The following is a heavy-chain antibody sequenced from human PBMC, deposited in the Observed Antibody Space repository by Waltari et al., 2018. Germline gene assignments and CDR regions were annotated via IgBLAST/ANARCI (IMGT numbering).Heavy chain of an antibody. V-gene: IGHV4-4*07. CDR3: ARDGPPFYDFWSGYWRGAFDI. CDR2: FYTSGST. D-gene: IGHD3-3*01. Sequence: QVQLQESGPGLVKPSETLSLTCTVSGGSISSYYWSWIRQPAGKGLEWIGRFYTSGSTNYSPSLKIRVTMSVDTSKNQFSLKLSSVTAAYTAVYYCARDGPPFYDFWSGYWRGAFDIWGQGTMVTVSS. J-gene: IGHJ3*02. CDR1: GGSISSYY.